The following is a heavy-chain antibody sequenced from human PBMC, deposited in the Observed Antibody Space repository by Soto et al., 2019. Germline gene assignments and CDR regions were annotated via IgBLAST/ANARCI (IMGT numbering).Heavy chain of an antibody. CDR1: GFTFNTYG. D-gene: IGHD2-2*02. CDR2: ISYDGSDK. J-gene: IGHJ4*02. CDR3: AKSPNFYCSSPNCYKYYFDY. Sequence: GGSLRLSCAASGFTFNTYGMHWVRQAPGKGLEWVAVISYDGSDKFYADSVKGRFTISRDNSKNTLYLQMSSLRPEDTAIYYCAKSPNFYCSSPNCYKYYFDYWGQGTLVTVSS. V-gene: IGHV3-30*18.